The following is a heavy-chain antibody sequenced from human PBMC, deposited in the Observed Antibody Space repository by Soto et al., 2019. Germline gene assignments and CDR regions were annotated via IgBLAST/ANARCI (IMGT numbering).Heavy chain of an antibody. Sequence: GASVKVSCKASGGTFSSYAISWVRQAPGQGPEWMGGIIPIFGTANYAQKFQGRVTITADESTSAAYMELSSLRSEDTAVYYCASPLRYYDSSGTPLGYFDYWGQGTLVTVSS. CDR2: IIPIFGTA. CDR3: ASPLRYYDSSGTPLGYFDY. J-gene: IGHJ4*02. D-gene: IGHD3-22*01. CDR1: GGTFSSYA. V-gene: IGHV1-69*13.